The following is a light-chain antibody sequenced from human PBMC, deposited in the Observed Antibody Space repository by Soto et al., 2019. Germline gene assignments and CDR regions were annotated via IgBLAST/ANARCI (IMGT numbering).Light chain of an antibody. J-gene: IGLJ2*01. CDR1: SSDVGGYNY. V-gene: IGLV2-8*01. CDR2: EVT. Sequence: QSALTQPPSASGSLGQSVTISCTGTSSDVGGYNYVPWHQQHPGKAPKLMIYEVTKRPSGVPDRFSGSKSGNTASLTVSGLQAEDEADYYCSSFAGGGNPVLFGGGTKLTVL. CDR3: SSFAGGGNPVL.